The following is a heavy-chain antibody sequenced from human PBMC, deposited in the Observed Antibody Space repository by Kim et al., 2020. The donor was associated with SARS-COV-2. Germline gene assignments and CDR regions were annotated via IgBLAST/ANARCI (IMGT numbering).Heavy chain of an antibody. CDR2: T. D-gene: IGHD1-26*01. Sequence: TYYAASVKARYTISRDNSKNTLYLKMNGLRAEDTAVYYCAKGEWELPFDYWGQGTLVTVSS. J-gene: IGHJ4*02. CDR3: AKGEWELPFDY. V-gene: IGHV3-23*01.